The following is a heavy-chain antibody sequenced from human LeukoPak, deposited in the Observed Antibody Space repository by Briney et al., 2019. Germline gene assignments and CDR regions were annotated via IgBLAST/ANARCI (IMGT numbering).Heavy chain of an antibody. V-gene: IGHV1-2*02. CDR2: INPNSGGT. Sequence: GASVKVSCKASGYSFINYGVSWVRQAPGQGLEWMGWINPNSGGTNYAQKFQGRVTMTRDTSISTAYMELSRLRSDDTAVYYCARVGATMVRGVIDYWGQGTLVTVSS. J-gene: IGHJ4*02. CDR3: ARVGATMVRGVIDY. D-gene: IGHD3-10*01. CDR1: GYSFINYG.